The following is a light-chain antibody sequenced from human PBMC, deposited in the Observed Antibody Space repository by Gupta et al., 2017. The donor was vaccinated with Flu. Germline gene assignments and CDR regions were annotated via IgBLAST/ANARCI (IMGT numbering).Light chain of an antibody. CDR1: SSDVGGYNY. CDR2: EVS. CDR3: RSYTSSSTA. Sequence: QSALTQPSSVSGSPGPSITISCTGTSSDVGGYNYVSWYQQHPGKAPKLMIYEVSNRPSGVSNRFSGSKSGNTASLTISGLQAEDEADYYCRSYTSSSTAFGGGTKLTVL. J-gene: IGLJ3*02. V-gene: IGLV2-14*01.